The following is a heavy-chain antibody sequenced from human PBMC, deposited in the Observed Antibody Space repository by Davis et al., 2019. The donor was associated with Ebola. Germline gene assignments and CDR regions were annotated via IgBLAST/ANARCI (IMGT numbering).Heavy chain of an antibody. CDR1: GFTFSSYS. CDR2: ISSSSSYI. V-gene: IGHV3-21*01. D-gene: IGHD2-15*01. CDR3: ARVLCSGGSCYDYYGMDV. Sequence: GESLKISCAASGFTFSSYSMNWVRQAPGKGLEWVSSISSSSSYIYYAGSVKGRFTISRDNAKNSLYLQMNSLRAEDTAVYYCARVLCSGGSCYDYYGMDVWGQGTTVTVSS. J-gene: IGHJ6*02.